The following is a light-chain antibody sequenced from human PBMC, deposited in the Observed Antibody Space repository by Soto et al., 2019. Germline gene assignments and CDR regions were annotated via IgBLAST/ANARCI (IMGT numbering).Light chain of an antibody. J-gene: IGKJ5*01. CDR2: AAS. CDR1: QSFINNY. Sequence: LKQSPGALSLSPGDRATLSCRASQSFINNYLAWYKQNPGQAPRLLIYAASSRATGISDRFSGSGSGTDFTLIIHRLDPEDSAVSYCQHHGRSFGQGTRLAI. V-gene: IGKV3-20*01. CDR3: QHHGRS.